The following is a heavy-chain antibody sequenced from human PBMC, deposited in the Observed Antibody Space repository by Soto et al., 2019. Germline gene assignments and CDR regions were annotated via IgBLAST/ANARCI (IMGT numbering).Heavy chain of an antibody. D-gene: IGHD1-26*01. Sequence: GGSLRLSYAASGFTVSSNYMSWVRQAPGKGLEWVSVIYSGGSTYYADSVKGRFTISRDNSKNTVYLQMNSLRAEDTAVFYCAKRVGPTVGRLDCWGKALLGSLSS. CDR1: GFTVSSNY. V-gene: IGHV3-66*01. J-gene: IGHJ4*02. CDR3: AKRVGPTVGRLDC. CDR2: IYSGGST.